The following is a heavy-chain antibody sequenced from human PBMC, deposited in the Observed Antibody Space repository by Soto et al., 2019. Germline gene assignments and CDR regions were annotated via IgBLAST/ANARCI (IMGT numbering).Heavy chain of an antibody. CDR1: GGSFTSNNW. J-gene: IGHJ4*02. Sequence: SETLSLTCAVSGGSFTSNNWWTWVRQPPGQGLEWIGEIYRTGSTNYNPSLKSRVTISLDKSENQFSLKVTSRTAADTAVYYCASRDPGTSVDYWGQGTLVTVSS. CDR2: IYRTGST. V-gene: IGHV4-4*02. CDR3: ASRDPGTSVDY. D-gene: IGHD1-7*01.